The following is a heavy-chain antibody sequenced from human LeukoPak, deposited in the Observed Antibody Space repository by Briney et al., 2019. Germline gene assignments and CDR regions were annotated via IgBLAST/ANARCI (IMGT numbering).Heavy chain of an antibody. CDR3: ARGGYSYGLFGY. CDR1: GGSISSSSYY. J-gene: IGHJ4*02. D-gene: IGHD5-18*01. Sequence: SETLSLTCTVSGGSISSSSYYWGWIRQPPGKGLEWIGSIYYSGSTYYNPSLKSRVTISVDTSKNQFSLKLSSVTAADTAVYYCARGGYSYGLFGYWGQGTLVTVSS. CDR2: IYYSGST. V-gene: IGHV4-39*07.